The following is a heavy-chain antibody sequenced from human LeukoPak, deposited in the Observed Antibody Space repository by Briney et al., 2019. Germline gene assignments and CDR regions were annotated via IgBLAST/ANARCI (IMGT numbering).Heavy chain of an antibody. Sequence: PSETLSLTCTVSGGSINNYYWSWIRQPPGKGLEWIGYVYYSGSTNYNPSLKSRVTISVDTSKNQFSLKLSSVTAADTAVYYCARYSSSWYGVDYWGQGTLVTVSS. CDR3: ARYSSSWYGVDY. CDR1: GGSINNYY. CDR2: VYYSGST. V-gene: IGHV4-59*01. D-gene: IGHD6-13*01. J-gene: IGHJ4*02.